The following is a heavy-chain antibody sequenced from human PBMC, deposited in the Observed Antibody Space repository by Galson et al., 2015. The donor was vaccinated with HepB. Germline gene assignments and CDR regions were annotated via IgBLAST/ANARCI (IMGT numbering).Heavy chain of an antibody. Sequence: SETLSLTCVVYGGSFNDYYWTWIRQPPGKGLEWIGEINHSGNTNYNPSPKRRVPISLDTSKDQVPLKLSSLIAAETALYFCARGRVAGPPNLWGQGTLVTVSS. D-gene: IGHD6-13*01. CDR1: GGSFNDYY. CDR3: ARGRVAGPPNL. J-gene: IGHJ5*02. V-gene: IGHV4-34*01. CDR2: INHSGNT.